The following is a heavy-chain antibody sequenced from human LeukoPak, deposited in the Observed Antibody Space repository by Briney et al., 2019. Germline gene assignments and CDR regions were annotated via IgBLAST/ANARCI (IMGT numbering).Heavy chain of an antibody. Sequence: PRKPLSLTCTVSGGSISRSAYYWGWIRQPPGKGLEWIGTIYYSGSTYYNPSLKSRVTISVDTSKNQFSLKLSSVTAADTAVYYCARGWKYDNSGYFSGYWGQGTLVTVSS. CDR2: IYYSGST. V-gene: IGHV4-39*07. D-gene: IGHD3-22*01. CDR3: ARGWKYDNSGYFSGY. CDR1: GGSISRSAYY. J-gene: IGHJ4*02.